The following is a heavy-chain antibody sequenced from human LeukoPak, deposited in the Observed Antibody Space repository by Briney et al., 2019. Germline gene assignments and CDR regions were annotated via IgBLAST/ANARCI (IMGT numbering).Heavy chain of an antibody. CDR1: GYTFTNYA. V-gene: IGHV1-3*03. CDR2: INAANGNT. J-gene: IGHJ5*02. D-gene: IGHD2-15*01. CDR3: AREALSADIVHQKFNWFDP. Sequence: GASVQVSCKASGYTFTNYAIHWVRQAPGQRLEWMGWINAANGNTKYSQEFQDRVNITRDTSASTVYMELSSLRSEDMAVYYCAREALSADIVHQKFNWFDPWGQGTLVTVSS.